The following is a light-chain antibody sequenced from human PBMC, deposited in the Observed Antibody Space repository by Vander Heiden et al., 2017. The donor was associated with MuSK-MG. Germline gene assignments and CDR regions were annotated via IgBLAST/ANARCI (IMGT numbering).Light chain of an antibody. CDR2: DAS. CDR1: QSVSSY. Sequence: EIVLTQSPATLSLSPGERATLSCRASQSVSSYLAWYQQKPGQAPRLFIYDASNRATGIPARFSGSGSETDFTLTISNLEPEDFAVYYCQQRSNWPRTFGQGTKLEIK. J-gene: IGKJ2*01. V-gene: IGKV3-11*01. CDR3: QQRSNWPRT.